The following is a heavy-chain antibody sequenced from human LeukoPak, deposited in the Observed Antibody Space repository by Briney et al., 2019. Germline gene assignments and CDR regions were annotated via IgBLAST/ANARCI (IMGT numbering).Heavy chain of an antibody. Sequence: SETLSLTCAVYGGSFNGHLWIWLRQPPGKGLEWIGEINHSGHINYNPSLKSRVTISVDTSKNQFSLKLSSVTAADTAVYYCARLAPYYYDSSGYPWGQGTLVTVSS. V-gene: IGHV4-34*01. CDR3: ARLAPYYYDSSGYP. CDR1: GGSFNGHL. D-gene: IGHD3-22*01. CDR2: INHSGHI. J-gene: IGHJ5*02.